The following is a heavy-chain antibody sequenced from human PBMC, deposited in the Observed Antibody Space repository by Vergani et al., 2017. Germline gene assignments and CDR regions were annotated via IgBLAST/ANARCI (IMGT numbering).Heavy chain of an antibody. V-gene: IGHV3-23*01. CDR3: AKDIVVVPAATWFDP. J-gene: IGHJ5*02. Sequence: EVQLLESGGGLVQPGGSLRLSCAASGFTFSSYAMSWVRQAPGKGLEWVSAISGSGGSTYYADSVKGRFTSSRDNSKNTLYLQMNSLRAEDTAEYYCAKDIVVVPAATWFDPWGQGTLVTVSS. D-gene: IGHD2-2*01. CDR2: ISGSGGST. CDR1: GFTFSSYA.